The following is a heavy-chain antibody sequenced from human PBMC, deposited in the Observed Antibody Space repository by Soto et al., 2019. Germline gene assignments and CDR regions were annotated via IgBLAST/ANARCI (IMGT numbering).Heavy chain of an antibody. Sequence: EVQLVESGGGSVKPGGSLRLSCAASGFTFSNAWMSWVRQAPGKGLEWVGRIKSKTDGGTTDYAAPVKGRFTISRDDSKNTLYLQMNSLKTEDTAVYYCTTHYGSGSYYYYYGMDVWGQGTTVTVSS. J-gene: IGHJ6*02. CDR2: IKSKTDGGTT. D-gene: IGHD3-10*01. CDR1: GFTFSNAW. V-gene: IGHV3-15*01. CDR3: TTHYGSGSYYYYYGMDV.